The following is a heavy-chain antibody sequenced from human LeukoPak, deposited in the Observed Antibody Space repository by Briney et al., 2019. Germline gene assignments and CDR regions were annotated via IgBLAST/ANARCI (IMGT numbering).Heavy chain of an antibody. CDR1: GFTFDDYA. CDR3: ARLTGAASGTYYFDY. D-gene: IGHD1-26*01. Sequence: GGSLRLSCAASGFTFDDYAMYWVRQAPGKGLEWVSGVSWNSRIIDYADSVKGRFTISRDSAKRSLYLQMNSLRSEDTAFYYCARLTGAASGTYYFDYWGQGTLVTVSS. J-gene: IGHJ4*02. V-gene: IGHV3-9*01. CDR2: VSWNSRII.